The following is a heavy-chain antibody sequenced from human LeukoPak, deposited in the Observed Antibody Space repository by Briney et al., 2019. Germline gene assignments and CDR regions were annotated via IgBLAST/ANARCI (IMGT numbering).Heavy chain of an antibody. D-gene: IGHD2-2*01. CDR1: GGSMTHYF. Sequence: SGTLSLTCTVSGGSMTHYFWNWIRQPPGKGLEWIGYTHTSGSPDYSRSLKSRVTISLDTSKNQFSLMLSSVTAADTAVYFCARATQRYCSGTTCFPYWFDTWGQGTLATVSS. J-gene: IGHJ5*02. V-gene: IGHV4-4*09. CDR3: ARATQRYCSGTTCFPYWFDT. CDR2: THTSGSP.